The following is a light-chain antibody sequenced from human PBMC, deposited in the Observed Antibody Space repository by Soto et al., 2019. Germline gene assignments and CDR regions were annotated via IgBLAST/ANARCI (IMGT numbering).Light chain of an antibody. CDR2: AAS. J-gene: IGKJ1*01. V-gene: IGKV1-6*01. Sequence: AIQMTQSPSSLSASVGDRVTITCRASQVIRNDLGWYQQEPGKAPKLLFYAASSLQVGVPSRFGGSGSGTDFTLTIYGLQPEDFATYYCLQDHSYPWTFGQGTKVEV. CDR1: QVIRND. CDR3: LQDHSYPWT.